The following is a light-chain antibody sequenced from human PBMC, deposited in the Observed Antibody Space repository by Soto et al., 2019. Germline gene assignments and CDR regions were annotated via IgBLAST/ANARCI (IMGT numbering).Light chain of an antibody. Sequence: QSALTQPASVSGSPGQSITISCTGTSRDVGGYNFVSWYQQHPHKAPKLMIVDVTNRPSGVSNRFPGSKYRNTASLTISGLQLEDEADSYCASYTGISTYVFGTGTKXPGL. CDR2: DVT. CDR1: SRDVGGYNF. CDR3: ASYTGISTYV. V-gene: IGLV2-14*01. J-gene: IGLJ1*01.